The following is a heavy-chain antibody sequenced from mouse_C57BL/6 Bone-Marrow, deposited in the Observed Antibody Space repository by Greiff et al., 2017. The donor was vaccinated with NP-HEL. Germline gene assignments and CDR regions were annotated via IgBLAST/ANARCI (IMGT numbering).Heavy chain of an antibody. CDR2: IDPSDSYT. Sequence: VQLQQPGAELVMPGASVKLSCKASGYTFTSYWMHWVKQRPGQGLEWIGEIDPSDSYTNYNQKFKGKSTLTVDKSSSTAYMQLSSLTSEDSAVYYCARLGLLGAYWGQGTLVTVSA. D-gene: IGHD1-1*01. CDR1: GYTFTSYW. V-gene: IGHV1-69*01. J-gene: IGHJ3*01. CDR3: ARLGLLGAY.